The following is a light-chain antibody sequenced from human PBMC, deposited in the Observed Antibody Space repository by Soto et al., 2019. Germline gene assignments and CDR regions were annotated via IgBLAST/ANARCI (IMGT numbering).Light chain of an antibody. J-gene: IGLJ1*01. CDR2: EVS. CDR3: SSYAGSNNHV. V-gene: IGLV2-8*01. CDR1: SSDVGGYKY. Sequence: SVLTQPPSASGSPGQSVTISCTGTSSDVGGYKYVSWYQQYPGKAPKLMIYEVSKRPSGVPDRFSGSKSGDTASLTVSGLQAEDEADYYCSSYAGSNNHVFGTGTKVTVL.